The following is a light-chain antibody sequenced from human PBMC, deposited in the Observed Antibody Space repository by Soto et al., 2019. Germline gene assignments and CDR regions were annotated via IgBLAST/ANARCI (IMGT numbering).Light chain of an antibody. J-gene: IGLJ2*01. CDR3: AAWDDSLNGVV. CDR2: YDN. V-gene: IGLV1-36*01. CDR1: SSNIGNNA. Sequence: QSVLTQPPSVSEAPRQRVTITCSGSSSNIGNNAVNWYQQFPGKAPKLLIYYDNLLASGVSDRLFGSKSGTSASLVIRGLESEDEADYYCAAWDDSLNGVVFGGGTKLTVL.